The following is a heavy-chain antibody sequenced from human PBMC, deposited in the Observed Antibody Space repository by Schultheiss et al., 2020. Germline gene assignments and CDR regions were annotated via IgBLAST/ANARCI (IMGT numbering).Heavy chain of an antibody. CDR2: ISGSSAKI. CDR1: GFTFYAYA. CDR3: AKVDYYHGVEV. V-gene: IGHV3-23*01. J-gene: IGHJ6*02. Sequence: GGSLRLSCAGSGFTFYAYALTWVRQAPGKGLEWVSTISGSSAKINYADSVKGRFTVSRDNSKDTMYLQMNSLRAEDTAVYYCAKVDYYHGVEVWGLGTTVTVSS.